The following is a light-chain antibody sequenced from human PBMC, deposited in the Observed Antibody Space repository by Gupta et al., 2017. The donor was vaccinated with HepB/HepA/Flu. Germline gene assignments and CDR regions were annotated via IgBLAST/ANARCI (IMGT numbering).Light chain of an antibody. Sequence: SSELTQDPAVSVALGQTVRITCQGDSLRSYYASWYRQKPGQAPVLVIYGKNNRPSGIPDRFSGSSSGNTASLTITGAQAEDEADYYCNSRDSSGNRWVFGGGTKLTVL. CDR2: GKN. V-gene: IGLV3-19*01. CDR1: SLRSYY. CDR3: NSRDSSGNRWV. J-gene: IGLJ3*02.